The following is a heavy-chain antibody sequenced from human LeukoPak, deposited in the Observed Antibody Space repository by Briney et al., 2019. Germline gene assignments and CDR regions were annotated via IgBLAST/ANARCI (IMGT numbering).Heavy chain of an antibody. CDR3: ARDSPTVASYYYYGMDV. D-gene: IGHD4-23*01. V-gene: IGHV3-30-3*01. Sequence: AGPCLTPSWAASAFILADYTMDSVRQDPGRGLEWVTLISYDGTSKHYVDSVNGRFSISRDNSNNTLYLQMNILKTEDTAVFYCARDSPTVASYYYYGMDVWGQGTTVTVSS. J-gene: IGHJ6*02. CDR2: ISYDGTSK. CDR1: AFILADYT.